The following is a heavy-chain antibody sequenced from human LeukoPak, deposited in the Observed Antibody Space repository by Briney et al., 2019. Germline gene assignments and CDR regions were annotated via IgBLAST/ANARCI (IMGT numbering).Heavy chain of an antibody. D-gene: IGHD3-22*01. J-gene: IGHJ5*02. CDR2: IYTSGST. CDR1: GGSISSYY. Sequence: SETLSLTCTVSGGSISSYYWSWIRQPAGKGLEWIGRIYTSGSTKYNPSLKSRVTISVDTSKNQFSLKLSSVTAADTAVYYCARGTVVQDWFDPWGQGTLVTVSS. CDR3: ARGTVVQDWFDP. V-gene: IGHV4-4*07.